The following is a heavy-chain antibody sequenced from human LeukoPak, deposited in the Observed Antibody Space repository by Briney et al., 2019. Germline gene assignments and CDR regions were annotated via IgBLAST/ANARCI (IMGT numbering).Heavy chain of an antibody. V-gene: IGHV1-18*01. J-gene: IGHJ3*01. D-gene: IGHD4-17*01. Sequence: GASVKVSCKASDYTFTNYGISWVRQAPGQGLEWMGWISAHYGNTNYAQKLQGRVTMTTDTSTSTVYMGLRSLRSDDTAVYYCARERPTDNAFDVWGQGTMVTVSS. CDR2: ISAHYGNT. CDR3: ARERPTDNAFDV. CDR1: DYTFTNYG.